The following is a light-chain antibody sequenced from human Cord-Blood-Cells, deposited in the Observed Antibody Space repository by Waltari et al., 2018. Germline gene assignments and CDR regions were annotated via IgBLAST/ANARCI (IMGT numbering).Light chain of an antibody. CDR3: QVWDSSSDHWV. CDR2: YDS. Sequence: SHVLTQPPSVSVAPGKTARITCGGNNIGSKSVHGYQQKPGQAPVLVIYYDSDRPSGIPERFSGSNSGNTATLTISRVEAGDEADYYCQVWDSSSDHWVFGGGTKLTVL. J-gene: IGLJ3*02. CDR1: NIGSKS. V-gene: IGLV3-21*04.